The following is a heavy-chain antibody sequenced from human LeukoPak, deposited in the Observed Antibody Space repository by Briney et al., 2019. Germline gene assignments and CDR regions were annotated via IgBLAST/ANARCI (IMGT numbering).Heavy chain of an antibody. CDR2: IYYSGTT. Sequence: SETLSLTCTVSGGSISSSSYYWGWIRQPPGKGLEWIGSIYYSGTTYYSPSLKSRVTISIDTSKNQFSLKLNSVTAAGTAVYYCARDFFEGCISSRCYGYYFNYWGQGTLVTVSS. CDR3: ARDFFEGCISSRCYGYYFNY. CDR1: GGSISSSSYY. J-gene: IGHJ4*02. V-gene: IGHV4-39*07. D-gene: IGHD2-2*01.